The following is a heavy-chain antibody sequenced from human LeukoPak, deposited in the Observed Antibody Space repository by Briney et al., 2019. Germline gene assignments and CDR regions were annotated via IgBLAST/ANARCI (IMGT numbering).Heavy chain of an antibody. V-gene: IGHV3-21*01. Sequence: GGSLRLSCAASGFTFSRYTINWVRQAPGKGLEWVSSISSSTSYIYYADSVKGRFTMSRDNAKNALYLQMNSLRAEDTAVYYCARDWGEATRTFDYWGQGTLVTVSS. CDR3: ARDWGEATRTFDY. J-gene: IGHJ4*02. CDR2: ISSSTSYI. D-gene: IGHD3-16*01. CDR1: GFTFSRYT.